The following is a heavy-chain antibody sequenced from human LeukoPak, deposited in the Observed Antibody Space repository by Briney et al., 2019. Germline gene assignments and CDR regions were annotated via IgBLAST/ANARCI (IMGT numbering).Heavy chain of an antibody. CDR2: ISWDGGST. V-gene: IGHV3-43D*03. J-gene: IGHJ4*02. Sequence: PGGSLRLSCAASGFTFDDYAMHWVRQAPGKGLEWVSLISWDGGSTYYADSVKGRFTISRDNSKNPLYLQMNSLRAGDTALYYCAKGLTHMITFGGVIVPCDYWGQGTLVTVSS. D-gene: IGHD3-16*02. CDR1: GFTFDDYA. CDR3: AKGLTHMITFGGVIVPCDY.